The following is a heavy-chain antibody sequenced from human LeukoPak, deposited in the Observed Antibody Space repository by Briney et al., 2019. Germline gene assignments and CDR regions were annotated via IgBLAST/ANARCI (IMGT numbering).Heavy chain of an antibody. D-gene: IGHD1-1*01. CDR2: NASAT. V-gene: IGHV3-30*02. CDR1: QFKFSSYG. CDR3: GKGNEIDY. J-gene: IGHJ4*02. Sequence: GGSLRLSCAASQFKFSSYGMHWVRQAPGKGLEWVAFNASATNYADSVRGRFTVSRDNSKNTLYLQMNSLRPEDTAVYYCGKGNEIDYWGPGTLVTVPS.